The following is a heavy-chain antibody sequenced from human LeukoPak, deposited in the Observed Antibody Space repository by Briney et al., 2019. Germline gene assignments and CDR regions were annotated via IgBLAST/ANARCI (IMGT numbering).Heavy chain of an antibody. Sequence: ASVKVSCKAAGYTFTSYHMHWVRQAPGQGLKWRGWISAYNVMTNYAQKLQGRVTMTTDTSTSTAYMELRSLRSDDTAVYYCARDRSPRHYYDTSDYHGAAAYWGLGTLVTVSS. V-gene: IGHV1-18*04. CDR2: ISAYNVMT. CDR1: GYTFTSYH. CDR3: ARDRSPRHYYDTSDYHGAAAY. D-gene: IGHD3-22*01. J-gene: IGHJ4*02.